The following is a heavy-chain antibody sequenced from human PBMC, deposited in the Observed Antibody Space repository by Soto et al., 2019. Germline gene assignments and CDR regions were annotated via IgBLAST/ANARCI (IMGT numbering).Heavy chain of an antibody. CDR1: GGSISSGDYN. Sequence: QVLLQESGPGLVKPSQTLSLTCTVSGGSISSGDYNWSWIRQSPGKGLEWIGHIYDSGSTYNNPSLQSRVTRSVDTSKNQFSLNLSSVTAADTAVYYCARGPSGDKVDYWGQGTLVTVSS. CDR3: ARGPSGDKVDY. D-gene: IGHD7-27*01. CDR2: IYDSGST. J-gene: IGHJ4*02. V-gene: IGHV4-30-4*01.